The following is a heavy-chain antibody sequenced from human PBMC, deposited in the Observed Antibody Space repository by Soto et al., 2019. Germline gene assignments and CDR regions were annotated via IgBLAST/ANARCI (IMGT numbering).Heavy chain of an antibody. J-gene: IGHJ6*02. D-gene: IGHD3-3*02. CDR2: ISYDGSNK. CDR3: AKDRALGFWEWSYGMDV. Sequence: GGSLRLSCAASGFTFSSYGMHWVRQAPGKGLEWVAVISYDGSNKYYADSVKGRFTISRDNSKNTLYLQMNSLRAEDTAVYYCAKDRALGFWEWSYGMDVWGQGTTVTVS. V-gene: IGHV3-30*18. CDR1: GFTFSSYG.